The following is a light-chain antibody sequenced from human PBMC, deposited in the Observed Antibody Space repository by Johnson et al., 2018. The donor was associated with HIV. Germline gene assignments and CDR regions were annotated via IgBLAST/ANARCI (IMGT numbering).Light chain of an antibody. CDR2: DNN. V-gene: IGLV1-51*01. Sequence: QSVLTQPPSVSAAPGQKVTISCSGSSSNIGNNYISWYQQLPGTAPKLLIYDNNKRPSGIPDRFSGSKSGPSATLGITGLQTGDEADYYCGTWDSSLSASYVFGTGTKVTVL. CDR1: SSNIGNNY. CDR3: GTWDSSLSASYV. J-gene: IGLJ1*01.